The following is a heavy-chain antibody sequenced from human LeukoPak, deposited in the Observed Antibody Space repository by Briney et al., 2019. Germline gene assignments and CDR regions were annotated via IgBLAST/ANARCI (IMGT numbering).Heavy chain of an antibody. V-gene: IGHV4-30-2*01. CDR2: IYHSGST. J-gene: IGHJ5*02. D-gene: IGHD2-2*02. Sequence: SQTLSLTCAVSGGSISSGGYSWSWIRHPPGKGLEWIGYIYHSGSTYYNPSLKSRVTIAVDRSKNQFSLKLSSVTAADTAVYYCARGLYCSSTSCYKGYNWFDPWGQGTLVTVSS. CDR3: ARGLYCSSTSCYKGYNWFDP. CDR1: GGSISSGGYS.